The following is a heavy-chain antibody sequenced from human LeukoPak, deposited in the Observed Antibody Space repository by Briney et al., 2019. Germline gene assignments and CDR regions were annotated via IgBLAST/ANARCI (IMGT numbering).Heavy chain of an antibody. Sequence: GGSLRLSCAASGFTFSGSAMHWVRQASGKGLEWVGRIRSKANSYATAYAASVKGRFTISRDDSKNTAYLQMNSLKTEDTAVDYCTSRYSSGLNWLDPWGQGTLVTVSS. CDR2: IRSKANSYAT. D-gene: IGHD6-19*01. CDR1: GFTFSGSA. CDR3: TSRYSSGLNWLDP. V-gene: IGHV3-73*01. J-gene: IGHJ5*02.